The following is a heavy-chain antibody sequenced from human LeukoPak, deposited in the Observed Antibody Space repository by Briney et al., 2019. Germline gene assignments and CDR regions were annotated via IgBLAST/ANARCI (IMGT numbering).Heavy chain of an antibody. J-gene: IGHJ6*02. D-gene: IGHD3-10*01. CDR1: GFTFSSYA. V-gene: IGHV3-23*01. CDR2: TSGTGGST. Sequence: PGGSLRLSCAASGFTFSSYAMSWVRQAPGKGLEWVSATSGTGGSTYYADSVEGRFTISRDNSKNTLYLQMNSLRAEDTAVYYCAKDMGSGSPRDYGMDVWGQGTTVTVSS. CDR3: AKDMGSGSPRDYGMDV.